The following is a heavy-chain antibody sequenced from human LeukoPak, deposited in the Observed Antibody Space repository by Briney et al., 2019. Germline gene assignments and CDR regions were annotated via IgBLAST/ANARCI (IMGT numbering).Heavy chain of an antibody. Sequence: ASVKVSCKASGYTFTVYYMHWVRQAPGQGLEWMGWINPNSGGTNYAQKFQGRVTMTRDTSISTAYMELSRLRSDDTAVYYCAREFVVVPAAGLPFGHDDYYYYGMDVWGQGTTVTVSS. CDR3: AREFVVVPAAGLPFGHDDYYYYGMDV. V-gene: IGHV1-2*02. CDR2: INPNSGGT. D-gene: IGHD2-2*01. CDR1: GYTFTVYY. J-gene: IGHJ6*02.